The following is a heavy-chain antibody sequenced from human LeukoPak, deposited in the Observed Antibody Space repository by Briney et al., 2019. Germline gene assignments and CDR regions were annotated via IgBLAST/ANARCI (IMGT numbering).Heavy chain of an antibody. CDR2: ISAYNGNA. J-gene: IGHJ4*02. V-gene: IGHV1-18*01. CDR3: ARDGGAYCGGDCYSNY. Sequence: ASVTVSCKASGYTFTSYGISWVRQAPGQGLEWMGWISAYNGNANYAQKLQGRVTMTTDTSTSTAYMELRSLRSDDTAVYYCARDGGAYCGGDCYSNYWGQGTLVTVSS. CDR1: GYTFTSYG. D-gene: IGHD2-21*02.